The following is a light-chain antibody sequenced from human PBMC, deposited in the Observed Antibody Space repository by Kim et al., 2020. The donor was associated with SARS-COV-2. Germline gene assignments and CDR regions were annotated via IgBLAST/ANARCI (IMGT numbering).Light chain of an antibody. CDR1: QSFSINY. V-gene: IGKV3-20*01. Sequence: LSPGEGATLSCRASQSFSINYLAWYQHKLGQAPRLRIYGTSIRATDTPDRFSGSGSGIDFTLTISRLEPEDFAVYYCHQYVSSPYTFGQGTKLEI. CDR3: HQYVSSPYT. J-gene: IGKJ2*01. CDR2: GTS.